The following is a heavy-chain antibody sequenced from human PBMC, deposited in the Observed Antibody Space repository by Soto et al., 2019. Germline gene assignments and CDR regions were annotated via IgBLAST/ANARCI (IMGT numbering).Heavy chain of an antibody. CDR1: GGSMTNYY. Sequence: PSETLSLTCTVSGGSMTNYYWSWIRQAPGKGLQYIGYIYYMGTTNYNPSLKSRVTISVDTSKNQFSLKLTSVTAADTALYYFTKSGGGYVNSGYYGGDYDSWGRGTLVTVSS. J-gene: IGHJ4*02. D-gene: IGHD3-22*01. V-gene: IGHV4-59*01. CDR3: TKSGGGYVNSGYYGGDYDS. CDR2: IYYMGTT.